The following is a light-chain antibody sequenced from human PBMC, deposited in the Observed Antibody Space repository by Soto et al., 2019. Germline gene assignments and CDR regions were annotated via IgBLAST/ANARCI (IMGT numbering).Light chain of an antibody. Sequence: QSVLTQPASVSGSPGQSITISCTGTSSDVGGYSYVSWYQQYPGKAPKLMIYEVSNRPSGVSNRFSGSKSGNTASLTISGLQAEDEADYYCSSYRSSSTLEVFGTGTK. J-gene: IGLJ1*01. CDR1: SSDVGGYSY. V-gene: IGLV2-14*01. CDR2: EVS. CDR3: SSYRSSSTLEV.